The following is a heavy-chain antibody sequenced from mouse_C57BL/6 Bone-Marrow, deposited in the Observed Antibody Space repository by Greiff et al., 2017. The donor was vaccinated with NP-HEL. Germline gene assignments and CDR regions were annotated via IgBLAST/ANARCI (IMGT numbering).Heavy chain of an antibody. D-gene: IGHD3-3*01. CDR3: AREGGDGDYAMDY. Sequence: EVNLVESGGGLVKPGGSLKLSCAASGFTFSSYAMSWVRQTPEKRLEWVATISDGGSYTYYPDNVKGRFTISRDNAKNNLYLQMSHLKSEDTAMYYCAREGGDGDYAMDYWGQGTSVTVSS. CDR2: ISDGGSYT. CDR1: GFTFSSYA. J-gene: IGHJ4*01. V-gene: IGHV5-4*01.